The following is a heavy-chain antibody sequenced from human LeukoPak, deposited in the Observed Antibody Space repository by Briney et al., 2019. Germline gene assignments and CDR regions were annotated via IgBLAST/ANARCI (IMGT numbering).Heavy chain of an antibody. V-gene: IGHV3-21*01. J-gene: IGHJ4*01. Sequence: GGSLRLSCAASGFTFSSYSMNWVRQAPGKELEWVSSISSSSSYIYYADSVKGRFTISRDNAKNSLYLQMNSLRAEDTAVYYCARVAWDGSGSRDFDYWGQGTLVTVSS. CDR2: ISSSSSYI. D-gene: IGHD3-10*01. CDR3: ARVAWDGSGSRDFDY. CDR1: GFTFSSYS.